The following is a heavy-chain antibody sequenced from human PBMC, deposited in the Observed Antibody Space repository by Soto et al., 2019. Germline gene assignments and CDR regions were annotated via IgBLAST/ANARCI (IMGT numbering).Heavy chain of an antibody. Sequence: ASETLSLTCAVSGGPIRAYHWTWIRQPPGKGLEWIGYVLYSGNTKYNPSLKSRVTISVDRSKNQFSLKLSSVTAADTAVYYCARVPDYWGQGIQVTVSS. J-gene: IGHJ4*02. CDR2: VLYSGNT. CDR1: GGPIRAYH. CDR3: ARVPDY. D-gene: IGHD2-2*01. V-gene: IGHV4-59*12.